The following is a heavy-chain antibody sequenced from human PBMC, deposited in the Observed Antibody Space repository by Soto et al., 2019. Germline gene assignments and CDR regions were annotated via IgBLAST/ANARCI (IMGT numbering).Heavy chain of an antibody. Sequence: TLSLTCAAYGESLSTYFWSWVRQPPGKGLEWIGEVNYSGERTIYNPSLKRRITISVSTSRDQFSLQLRSVTAANTAVYYCARDIHLGELKMYYFDYWGQGTLVTVSS. CDR1: GESLSTYF. J-gene: IGHJ4*02. D-gene: IGHD3-16*01. CDR3: ARDIHLGELKMYYFDY. CDR2: VNYSGERT. V-gene: IGHV4-34*01.